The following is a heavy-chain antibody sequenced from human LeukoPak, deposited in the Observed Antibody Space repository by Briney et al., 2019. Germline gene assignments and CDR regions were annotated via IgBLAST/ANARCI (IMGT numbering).Heavy chain of an antibody. CDR3: AKDLSTYYDILTGLDY. J-gene: IGHJ4*02. Sequence: GGSLRLSCAASGFTFSSYGMHWVRQAPGKGLEWVAVISYDGSNKYYADSVKGRFTISRDNSKNTLYLQMNSLRAEDTAVYYCAKDLSTYYDILTGLDYSGQGTLVTVSS. CDR2: ISYDGSNK. V-gene: IGHV3-30*18. CDR1: GFTFSSYG. D-gene: IGHD3-9*01.